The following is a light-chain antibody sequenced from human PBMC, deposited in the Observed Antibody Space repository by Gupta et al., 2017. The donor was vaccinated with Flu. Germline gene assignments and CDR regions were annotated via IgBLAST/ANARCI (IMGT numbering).Light chain of an antibody. CDR2: DVS. Sequence: QSALTQPASVSGSPGQSITIACTGTSSGSYKYVSWYQQHPGKAPKLMIYDVSKRPAGVSDRFSGSKFGNTASLTISVLQAEDEAEYYCCSYTSSSSLVEFGGGTRLTVL. CDR3: CSYTSSSSLVE. CDR1: SSGSYKY. V-gene: IGLV2-14*03. J-gene: IGLJ2*01.